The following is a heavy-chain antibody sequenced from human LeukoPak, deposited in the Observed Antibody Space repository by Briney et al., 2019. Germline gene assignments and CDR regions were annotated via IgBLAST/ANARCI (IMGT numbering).Heavy chain of an antibody. CDR2: ISGSGAYT. CDR3: AKYFASGSYYKLPH. Sequence: GGSLRLSCAASGFTFSSYAMSLVRQAPGKGLEWVSTISGSGAYTYYADSVKGRFTISRDNSKNTLYLQMNRLRAEDTAVYYCAKYFASGSYYKLPHWGQGTLVTVSS. D-gene: IGHD3-10*01. CDR1: GFTFSSYA. V-gene: IGHV3-23*01. J-gene: IGHJ1*01.